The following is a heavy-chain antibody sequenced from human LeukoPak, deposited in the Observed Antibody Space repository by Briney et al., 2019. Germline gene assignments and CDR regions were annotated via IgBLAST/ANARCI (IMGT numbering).Heavy chain of an antibody. CDR3: ARVVYDILTGYDNWFDP. CDR2: TYYSGST. CDR1: GGSISSYY. D-gene: IGHD3-9*01. J-gene: IGHJ5*02. Sequence: SETLSLTCTVSGGSISSYYWSWIRQPPGKGLEWIGYTYYSGSTNYNPSLKSRVTISVDTSKNQFSLKLSSVTAADTAVYYCARVVYDILTGYDNWFDPWGQGTLVTVSS. V-gene: IGHV4-59*01.